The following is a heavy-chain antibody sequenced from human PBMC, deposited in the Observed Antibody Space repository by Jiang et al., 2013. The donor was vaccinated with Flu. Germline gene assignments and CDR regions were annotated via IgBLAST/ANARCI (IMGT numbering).Heavy chain of an antibody. J-gene: IGHJ4*02. CDR2: IYYSGST. V-gene: IGHV4-39*07. D-gene: IGHD5-12*01. CDR3: ARAQKYSGFELPYFDY. CDR1: GGSVTSDNYY. Sequence: GSGLVKPSETVSLTCSVSGGSVTSDNYYWVWIRQPPGKGLEWIGSIYYSGSTYYNPSLKSRVTILVDTSKNQFSLKLRSVTAADTAVYFCARAQKYSGFELPYFDYVGPGNPGHRLL.